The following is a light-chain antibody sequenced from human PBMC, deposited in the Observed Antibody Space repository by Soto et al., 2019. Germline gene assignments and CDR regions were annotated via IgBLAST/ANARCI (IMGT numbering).Light chain of an antibody. CDR2: GAS. J-gene: IGKJ1*01. CDR1: QSVTSGY. V-gene: IGKV3-20*01. Sequence: EVVLTQSPGTLSLSLGERATLSCRASQSVTSGYLAWYQRKPGQAPRLLIYGASKRATGIPDRLSGSGSGTDFTLTISRLEPEDSAVYYCQQYGSQSWTFGQGTKVEIK. CDR3: QQYGSQSWT.